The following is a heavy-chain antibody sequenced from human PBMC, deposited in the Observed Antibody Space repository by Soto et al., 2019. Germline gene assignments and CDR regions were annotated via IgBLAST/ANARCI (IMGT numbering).Heavy chain of an antibody. CDR1: GFTFTDYY. V-gene: IGHV3-11*06. CDR3: ARGEMVRYYYGSGTYHFDS. Sequence: QVQLVESGGGLVKPGGSLRLSCAASGFTFTDYYMSWIRQAPGKGLEWVSYISGDRSYINYADSVKGRFTISRDNAKNSLYLQMNSLRDEDSAVYYCARGEMVRYYYGSGTYHFDSWGQGTLVTVSS. D-gene: IGHD3-10*01. CDR2: ISGDRSYI. J-gene: IGHJ4*02.